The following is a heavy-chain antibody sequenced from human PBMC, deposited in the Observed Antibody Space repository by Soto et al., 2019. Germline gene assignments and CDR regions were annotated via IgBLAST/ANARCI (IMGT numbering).Heavy chain of an antibody. J-gene: IGHJ6*02. CDR3: ARDRKKMATARHYYYGMDV. CDR2: ISYDGSNK. D-gene: IGHD5-18*01. V-gene: IGHV3-30-3*01. CDR1: GFTFSSYA. Sequence: QVQLVESGGGVVQPGRSLRLSSAASGFTFSSYAMHWVREAPGKGLEWVAVISYDGSNKYYADSVKGRFTISRDNSKNTLYLQMNSLRAEDTAVYYCARDRKKMATARHYYYGMDVWGQGTTVTVSS.